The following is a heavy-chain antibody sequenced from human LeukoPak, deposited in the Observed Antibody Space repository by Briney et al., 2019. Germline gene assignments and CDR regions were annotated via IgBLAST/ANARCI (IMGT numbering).Heavy chain of an antibody. CDR1: GFIFSNYD. V-gene: IGHV3-30*02. J-gene: IGHJ4*02. CDR3: ARERTAAAATHFDY. Sequence: PGGSLRLSCAASGFIFSNYDMHWVRQAPGKGLEWVAFIRYDGTSEYYADSVKGRFTISRDNSKNTLYLQMNSLRAEDTAVYYCARERTAAAATHFDYWGQGTLVTVSS. D-gene: IGHD6-13*01. CDR2: IRYDGTSE.